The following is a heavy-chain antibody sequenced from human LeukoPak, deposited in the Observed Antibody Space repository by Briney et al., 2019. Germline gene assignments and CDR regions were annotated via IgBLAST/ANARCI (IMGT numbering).Heavy chain of an antibody. V-gene: IGHV4-59*01. Sequence: SEALSLTCAVSGGSIGSYYWSWLRQPPGRGLEWIGYIYYSGTTNYNPSLKSRVTISVDTSKNQFSLKLPSVTAADTAIYYCAREDPQTTVPEGLDVWGQGTTVTVSS. CDR3: AREDPQTTVPEGLDV. J-gene: IGHJ6*02. CDR2: IYYSGTT. D-gene: IGHD4-17*01. CDR1: GGSIGSYY.